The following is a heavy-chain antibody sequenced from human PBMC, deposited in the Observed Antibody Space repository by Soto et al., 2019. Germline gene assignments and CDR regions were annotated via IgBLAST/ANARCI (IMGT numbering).Heavy chain of an antibody. V-gene: IGHV4-59*01. Sequence: QVQLQESGPGLVKPSETLSLTCTVSGGSISSYYWSWIRQPPGKGLEWIGYIYYSGSTNYNPSLKRRAPLSXDXTKNQVSLKPSSVTAADTAVYYCAREGLTGTIGLYYYYGMDVWGQGTTVTVSS. J-gene: IGHJ6*02. D-gene: IGHD1-7*01. CDR2: IYYSGST. CDR1: GGSISSYY. CDR3: AREGLTGTIGLYYYYGMDV.